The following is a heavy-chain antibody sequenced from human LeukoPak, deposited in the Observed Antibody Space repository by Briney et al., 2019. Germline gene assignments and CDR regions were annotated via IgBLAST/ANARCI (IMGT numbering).Heavy chain of an antibody. V-gene: IGHV3-23*01. D-gene: IGHD2-2*03. CDR2: ISGSGGGT. Sequence: PSGGSQRLSCAASGFTFSSYAMSWVRQAPGKGLEWVSAISGSGGGTYYADFVKGRFTISRDNSKNTVYLQMNSLRAEDTAVYYCAKDWIAPRTEYFQHWGQGTLVSVSS. CDR1: GFTFSSYA. CDR3: AKDWIAPRTEYFQH. J-gene: IGHJ1*01.